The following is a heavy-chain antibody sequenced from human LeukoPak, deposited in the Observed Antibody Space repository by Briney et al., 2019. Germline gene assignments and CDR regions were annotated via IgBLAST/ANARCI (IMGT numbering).Heavy chain of an antibody. CDR1: GNTFTRNY. J-gene: IGHJ4*02. V-gene: IGHV1-46*01. CDR2: ISPSGDST. Sequence: ASVKVSCKASGNTFTRNYIQWVRQAPGQGLEWMGIISPSGDSTTYAQKFQGRATMTRDTSTRTVYMELSSLRSEDTAVYYCARDAGYYVSGSSLDYWGQGTLVTVSS. CDR3: ARDAGYYVSGSSLDY. D-gene: IGHD3-10*01.